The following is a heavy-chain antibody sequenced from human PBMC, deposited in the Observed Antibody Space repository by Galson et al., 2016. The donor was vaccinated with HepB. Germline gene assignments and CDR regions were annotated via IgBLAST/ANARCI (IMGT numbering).Heavy chain of an antibody. D-gene: IGHD5/OR15-5a*01. J-gene: IGHJ3*02. CDR3: VREMSTGEIDDGFDI. CDR2: IWYDGSNE. CDR1: GFPFGSYG. Sequence: SLRLSCAASGFPFGSYGMHWVHQAPGKGLEWVAIIWYDGSNENYADSVKGRFSISRDNSKKTLSLQMNSLRAEDTAVYYCVREMSTGEIDDGFDIWGQGTMVTVSS. V-gene: IGHV3-33*01.